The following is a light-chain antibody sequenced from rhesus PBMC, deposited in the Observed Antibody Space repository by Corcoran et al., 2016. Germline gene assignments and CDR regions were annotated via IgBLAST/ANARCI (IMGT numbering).Light chain of an antibody. CDR1: NIGSAA. Sequence: SFDLIQPPSVSVSPGQTARITCGRDNIGSAAVNWYRQKPPQAPVLVLYFDSERPSGIPERFSGSKLGNTATLTISGVEAGDEADYYCQVWNSSTDHCIFGTGTRLTVL. V-gene: IGLV3-44*01. CDR2: FDS. CDR3: QVWNSSTDHCI. J-gene: IGLJ1*01.